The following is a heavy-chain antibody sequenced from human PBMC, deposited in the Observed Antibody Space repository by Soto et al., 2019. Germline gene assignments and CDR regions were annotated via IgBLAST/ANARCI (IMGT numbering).Heavy chain of an antibody. V-gene: IGHV3-9*01. CDR1: GFSFDDYA. Sequence: GGSLRLSCAASGFSFDDYAIHWVRQAPGKGLEWVSGINWNSGSIGYADSVKGRFTISRGNAKTSLYLQMNSLRVEDTALYYCAKDRGSGSYAANYYYYGMDVWGQGTTVTVSS. J-gene: IGHJ6*02. D-gene: IGHD3-10*01. CDR2: INWNSGSI. CDR3: AKDRGSGSYAANYYYYGMDV.